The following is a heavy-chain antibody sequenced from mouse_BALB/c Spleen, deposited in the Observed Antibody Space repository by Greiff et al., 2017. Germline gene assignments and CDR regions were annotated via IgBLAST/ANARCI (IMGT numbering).Heavy chain of an antibody. CDR1: GFTFSSYA. CDR3: TRGSVEASLKAY. Sequence: EVMLVESGGGLVKPGGSLKLPCAASGFTFSSYAMSWVRQTPEKRLEWVASISSGGTTYYHDIVKSRFTISGDNARIILYLQMSSLRSEDTATYCCTRGSVEASLKAYWGQGTLVTVSA. D-gene: IGHD1-1*01. V-gene: IGHV5-6-5*01. CDR2: ISSGGTT. J-gene: IGHJ3*01.